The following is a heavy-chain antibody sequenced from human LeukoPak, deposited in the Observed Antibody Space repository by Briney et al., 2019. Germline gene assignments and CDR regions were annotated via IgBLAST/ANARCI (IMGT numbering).Heavy chain of an antibody. D-gene: IGHD3-10*01. CDR3: ARVFMVGGEGCYFDY. J-gene: IGHJ4*02. CDR1: GFTFSDYY. V-gene: IGHV3-11*06. Sequence: GGSLRLSCAASGFTFSDYYMSWIRQAPGKGLEWVSYISSSSSYTNYAASVKGRFTISRDTAKGSLWVQMSSLRAEDTAVYYWARVFMVGGEGCYFDYWGQGTLVTVSS. CDR2: ISSSSSYT.